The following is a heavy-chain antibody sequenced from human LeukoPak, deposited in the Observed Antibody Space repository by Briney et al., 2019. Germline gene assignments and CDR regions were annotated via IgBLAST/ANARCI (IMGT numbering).Heavy chain of an antibody. D-gene: IGHD3-10*01. CDR1: GYNFANFW. CDR2: IHPTDSQT. J-gene: IGHJ4*02. Sequence: KPGESLKISCYDSGYNFANFWIGWVRQMPGKGLEWMGIIHPTDSQTLYSPSFQGQATISVDRSINTAYLQWSSLKASDTAMYYCARRAYSGSGSSDYWGQGTLVTVSS. V-gene: IGHV5-51*01. CDR3: ARRAYSGSGSSDY.